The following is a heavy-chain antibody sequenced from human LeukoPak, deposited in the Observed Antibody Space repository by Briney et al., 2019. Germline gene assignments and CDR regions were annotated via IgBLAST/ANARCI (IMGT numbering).Heavy chain of an antibody. V-gene: IGHV3-53*01. J-gene: IGHJ4*02. CDR2: IYSGGNT. Sequence: QSGGSLRLSCAASGFTVSSNYMSWVRQAPGKGLEWVSVIYSGGNTYYADSVKGRFTISRDNSKNTLYLQMNSLRAEDTAVYYYASDGSDTAMVNWGQGTLVTVSS. CDR3: ASDGSDTAMVN. D-gene: IGHD5-18*01. CDR1: GFTVSSNY.